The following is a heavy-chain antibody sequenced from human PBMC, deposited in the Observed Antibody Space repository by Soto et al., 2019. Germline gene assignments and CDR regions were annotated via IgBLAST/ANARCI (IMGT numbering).Heavy chain of an antibody. CDR2: ISSSSSYI. CDR1: GFTFSSYS. J-gene: IGHJ6*03. Sequence: GGSLRLSCAASGFTFSSYSMNWVRQAPGKGLEWVSSISSSSSYIYYADSVKGRFTISRDNAKNSLYLQMNSLRAEDTAVYYCARAPYHDQTHYYYYYMDVWGKGTTVTVSS. V-gene: IGHV3-21*01. CDR3: ARAPYHDQTHYYYYYMDV. D-gene: IGHD2-2*01.